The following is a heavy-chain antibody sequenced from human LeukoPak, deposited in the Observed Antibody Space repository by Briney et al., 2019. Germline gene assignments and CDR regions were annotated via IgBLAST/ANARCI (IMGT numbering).Heavy chain of an antibody. J-gene: IGHJ6*02. D-gene: IGHD3-10*01. V-gene: IGHV4-30-4*01. Sequence: SETLSLTCTVPGGSISSGDYYWSWIRQPPGKGLEWIGYIYYSGSTYYNPSLKSRVTISVDTSKNQFSLKLSSVTAADTAVYYCARDQADYGSGINYYYYGMDVWGQGTTVTVSS. CDR2: IYYSGST. CDR1: GGSISSGDYY. CDR3: ARDQADYGSGINYYYYGMDV.